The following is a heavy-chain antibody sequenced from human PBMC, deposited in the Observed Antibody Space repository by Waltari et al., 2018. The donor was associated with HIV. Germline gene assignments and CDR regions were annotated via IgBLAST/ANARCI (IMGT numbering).Heavy chain of an antibody. Sequence: QVHLQESGPGLVKPSQTLSLICTVSGDSISRATHYWSWTRQHPVKGLEWIGYIYNSGSTYYNSSLQSRVTISADTSKNQFSLKMNSVTAADTAVYYCARCGGVTATCDSWGQGILVTVSS. D-gene: IGHD2-21*01. CDR3: ARCGGVTATCDS. V-gene: IGHV4-31*03. CDR2: IYNSGST. J-gene: IGHJ4*02. CDR1: GDSISRATHY.